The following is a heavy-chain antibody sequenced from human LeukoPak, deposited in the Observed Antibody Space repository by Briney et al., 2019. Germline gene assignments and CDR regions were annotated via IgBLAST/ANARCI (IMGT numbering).Heavy chain of an antibody. CDR2: INHSGST. CDR1: GGSFSGYY. V-gene: IGHV4-34*01. Sequence: SETLSLTCAVYGGSFSGYYRSWIRQPPGKGLEWIGEINHSGSTNYNPSLKSRVTISVDTSKNQFSLKLSSVTAADTAVYYCARGRLLVDYWGQGTLVTVSS. J-gene: IGHJ4*02. D-gene: IGHD2-15*01. CDR3: ARGRLLVDY.